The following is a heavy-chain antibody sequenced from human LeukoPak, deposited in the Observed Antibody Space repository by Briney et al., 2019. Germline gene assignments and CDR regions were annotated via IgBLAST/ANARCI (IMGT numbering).Heavy chain of an antibody. CDR3: ARASNYYDSSGYRGEFDY. CDR1: GLTFSSYW. J-gene: IGHJ4*02. D-gene: IGHD3-22*01. CDR2: IKQDGSEK. V-gene: IGHV3-7*04. Sequence: GGSLRLSCAASGLTFSSYWMSWVRQAPGKGLERVANIKQDGSEKYYVDSVKGRFTISRDNAKNSLYLQMNSLRAEDTAVYYCARASNYYDSSGYRGEFDYWGQGTLVTVSS.